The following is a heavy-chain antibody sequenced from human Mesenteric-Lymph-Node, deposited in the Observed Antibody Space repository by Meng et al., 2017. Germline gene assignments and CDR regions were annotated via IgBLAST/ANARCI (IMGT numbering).Heavy chain of an antibody. J-gene: IGHJ4*02. CDR1: GFTFSSYA. CDR3: ARDPLELLWFGELFGYFDY. D-gene: IGHD3-10*01. Sequence: GESLKISCAASGFTFSSYAMSWVRQAPGKGLEWVSAISGSGGSTYYADSVKGRFTISRDNSKNTLYLQMNSLRAEDTAVYYCARDPLELLWFGELFGYFDYWGQGTLVTVSS. CDR2: ISGSGGST. V-gene: IGHV3-23*01.